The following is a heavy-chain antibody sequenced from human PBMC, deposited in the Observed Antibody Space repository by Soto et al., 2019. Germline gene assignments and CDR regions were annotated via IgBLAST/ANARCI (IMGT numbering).Heavy chain of an antibody. CDR3: ARDRYEGDDWYYGMDV. D-gene: IGHD3-16*01. CDR1: GFTFSNYN. J-gene: IGHJ6*02. CDR2: ISSSSRYI. V-gene: IGHV3-21*02. Sequence: EVQLVESGGGLVKPGGSLRLSCAASGFTFSNYNMNWVRQAPGKGLEWVSFISSSSRYIYYADSVKGRFTISRDNAKNSLYLQMNSLRAEDTAVYYCARDRYEGDDWYYGMDVWGQGTTVIVSS.